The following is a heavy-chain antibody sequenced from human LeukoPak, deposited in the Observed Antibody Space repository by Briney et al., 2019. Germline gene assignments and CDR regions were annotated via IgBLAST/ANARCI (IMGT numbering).Heavy chain of an antibody. V-gene: IGHV3-33*06. J-gene: IGHJ4*02. CDR2: IWYDGSNK. CDR1: GFTFSSYG. CDR3: AKDDLWFGELSSYYFDY. Sequence: GRSLRLSCAASGFTFSSYGMHWVRQAPGKGLEWVAVIWYDGSNKYYADSVKGRFTISRDNSKNTLYLQMNSLRAEDTAVYYCAKDDLWFGELSSYYFDYWGQGTLVTVSS. D-gene: IGHD3-10*01.